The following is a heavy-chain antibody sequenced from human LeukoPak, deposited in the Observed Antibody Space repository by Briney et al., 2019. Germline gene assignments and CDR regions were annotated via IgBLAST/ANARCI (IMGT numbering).Heavy chain of an antibody. CDR1: GGSISSSSYY. D-gene: IGHD5-18*01. J-gene: IGHJ6*03. Sequence: SETLSLTCTVSGGSISSSSYYWGWIRQPPGKGLEWIGSIYYSGSTYYNPSLKSRVTISVDTSKNQFSLKLSSVTAADTAVYYCWNTAMVTYYYYMDVWGKGTTVTVSS. CDR2: IYYSGST. V-gene: IGHV4-39*07. CDR3: WNTAMVTYYYYMDV.